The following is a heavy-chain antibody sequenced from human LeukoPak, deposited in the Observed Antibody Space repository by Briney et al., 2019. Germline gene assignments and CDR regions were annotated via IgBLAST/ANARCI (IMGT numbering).Heavy chain of an antibody. Sequence: SETLSLTCAVSGGSISSSNWWSWVRQPPGKGLEWIGEIYHSGSTNYNPSLKSRVTISVDTSKNQFSLKLSSVTAADTAVYYCARVGPLRYFDWPDQVKRHNWFDPWGQGTLVTVSS. J-gene: IGHJ5*02. D-gene: IGHD3-9*01. CDR2: IYHSGST. CDR1: GGSISSSNW. V-gene: IGHV4-4*02. CDR3: ARVGPLRYFDWPDQVKRHNWFDP.